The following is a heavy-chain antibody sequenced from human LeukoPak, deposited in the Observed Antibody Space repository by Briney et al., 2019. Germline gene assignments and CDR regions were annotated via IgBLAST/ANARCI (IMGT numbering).Heavy chain of an antibody. CDR1: GCSISTGYF. CDR2: IFHTGST. V-gene: IGHV4-38-2*01. Sequence: SETLSLTCAVSGCSISTGYFWGWIRQSPGQGLEWIGSIFHTGSTSYNPSFKRRATLSVDTSKNEFSLKLTSVNATDTAIYYCASPRGTYIDYWGQGILVTVSS. D-gene: IGHD3-16*01. CDR3: ASPRGTYIDY. J-gene: IGHJ4*02.